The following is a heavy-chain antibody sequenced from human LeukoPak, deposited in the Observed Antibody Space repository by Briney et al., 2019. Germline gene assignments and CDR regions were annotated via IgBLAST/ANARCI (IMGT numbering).Heavy chain of an antibody. Sequence: GGSLRLSRAASGFTFSSYWMHWVRQAPGKGVVWVSRINSDGSSTSYADSVKGRFTISRDNAKNTLYLQMNSLRAEDTAVYYCARVGSYGSPSDYWGKGTLVTVSS. D-gene: IGHD3-16*01. V-gene: IGHV3-74*01. CDR2: INSDGSST. CDR1: GFTFSSYW. CDR3: ARVGSYGSPSDY. J-gene: IGHJ4*02.